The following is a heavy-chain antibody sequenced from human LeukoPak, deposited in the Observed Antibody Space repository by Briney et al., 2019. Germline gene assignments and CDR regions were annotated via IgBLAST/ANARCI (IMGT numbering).Heavy chain of an antibody. CDR1: GYSISSGYY. CDR3: ARDRPPNYCDNAFDI. J-gene: IGHJ3*02. V-gene: IGHV4-38-2*02. D-gene: IGHD4-17*01. Sequence: SETLSLTCTVSGYSISSGYYWGWIRQPPGKGLEWIGSIYHSGSTYYNPSLKSRVTISVDTSKNQFSLKLSSVTAADTAVYYCARDRPPNYCDNAFDIWGQGTMVTVSS. CDR2: IYHSGST.